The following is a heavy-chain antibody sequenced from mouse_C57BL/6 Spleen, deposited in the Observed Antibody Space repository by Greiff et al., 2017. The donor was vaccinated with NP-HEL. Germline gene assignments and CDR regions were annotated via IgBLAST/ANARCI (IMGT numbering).Heavy chain of an antibody. Sequence: VQLQQSGPELVKPGASVKMSCKASGYTFTDYNMHWVKQSHGKSLEWIGYINPNNGGTSYNQKFKGKATLTVNKSSSTAYMELRSLTSEDSAVYYCARAFHSNYVAWFAYWGQGTLVTVSA. V-gene: IGHV1-22*01. CDR1: GYTFTDYN. D-gene: IGHD2-5*01. J-gene: IGHJ3*01. CDR3: ARAFHSNYVAWFAY. CDR2: INPNNGGT.